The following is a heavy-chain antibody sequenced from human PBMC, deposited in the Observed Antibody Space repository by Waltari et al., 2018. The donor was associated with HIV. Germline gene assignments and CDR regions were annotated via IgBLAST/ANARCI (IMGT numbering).Heavy chain of an antibody. D-gene: IGHD3-16*01. CDR1: GFSFGNDW. CDR3: TTAPGGERD. V-gene: IGHV3-15*01. Sequence: EVQLVESGGGLVKPGGSLRLSCAVSGFSFGNDWFNWVRQDTGKGLEWVGRIKSKTDGGTTDYASPVKGRFTISRDDSKNTLSLQMNSLKTEDTAVYYCTTAPGGERDWGQGTLVTVSS. CDR2: IKSKTDGGTT. J-gene: IGHJ4*02.